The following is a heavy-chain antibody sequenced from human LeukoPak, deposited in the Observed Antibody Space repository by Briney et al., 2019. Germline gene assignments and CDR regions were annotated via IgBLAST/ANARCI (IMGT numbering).Heavy chain of an antibody. J-gene: IGHJ4*02. D-gene: IGHD6-13*01. V-gene: IGHV3-23*01. CDR1: GFTFSSYA. CDR2: ISGSGRST. Sequence: GSLRLSCAASGFTFSSYAMSWVRQAPGKGLEWVSGISGSGRSTYYADSVKGRFTISRDNSKNTLYLQMNSLRAEDTAVYSYAKYSSSWYTQPSFDYWGQGTLVAVSS. CDR3: AKYSSSWYTQPSFDY.